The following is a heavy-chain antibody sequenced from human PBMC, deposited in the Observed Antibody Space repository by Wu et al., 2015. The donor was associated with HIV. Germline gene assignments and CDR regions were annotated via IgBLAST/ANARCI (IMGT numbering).Heavy chain of an antibody. V-gene: IGHV1-69*05. Sequence: QVQLVQSGAEVKKPGSLVKVSCKASGGTFSSYAISWVRQAPGQGLEWMGGIIPIFGTANYAQKFQGRVTITTDESTSTAYMELSSLRSEDTAVYYCARVSGSETYYYYGMDVWGQGTTVTVSS. CDR3: ARVSGSETYYYYGMDV. J-gene: IGHJ6*02. CDR1: GGTFSSYA. CDR2: IIPIFGTA. D-gene: IGHD3-22*01.